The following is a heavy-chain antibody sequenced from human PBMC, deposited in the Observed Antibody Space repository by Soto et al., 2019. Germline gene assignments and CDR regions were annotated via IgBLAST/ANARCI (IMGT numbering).Heavy chain of an antibody. Sequence: LTCTFSGFSLSTIGVGVDWIRQSPGKALEWLAPIYWDDDKRYSPSLKSRLTITKDTSKNQVVLTMTDMDPVDTGTYYCAHSRAFFHYCYMDVWGKGTTVTVSS. CDR3: AHSRAFFHYCYMDV. CDR1: GFSLSTIGVG. V-gene: IGHV2-5*02. CDR2: IYWDDDK. J-gene: IGHJ6*03.